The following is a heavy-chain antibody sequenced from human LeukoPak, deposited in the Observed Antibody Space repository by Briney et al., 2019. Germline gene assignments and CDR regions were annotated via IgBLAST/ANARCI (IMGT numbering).Heavy chain of an antibody. Sequence: GGSLRLSCAASGFTFSSYSMNWVRQAPGKGLEWVSSISSSGTYVYYADSVKGRFTISRDNAKNSLSLQMNSLRADDAAVYYCARVHYDILTGYSYFDYWGQGTLVTVSS. CDR3: ARVHYDILTGYSYFDY. CDR1: GFTFSSYS. CDR2: ISSSGTYV. D-gene: IGHD3-9*01. J-gene: IGHJ4*02. V-gene: IGHV3-21*01.